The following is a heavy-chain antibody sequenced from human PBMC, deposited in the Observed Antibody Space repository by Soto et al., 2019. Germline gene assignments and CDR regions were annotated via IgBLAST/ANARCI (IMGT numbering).Heavy chain of an antibody. V-gene: IGHV3-23*01. CDR2: LSSSGIGK. D-gene: IGHD2-2*01. J-gene: IGHJ4*02. CDR3: AKDRYCSATSCQDFGS. CDR1: GFSVTSYA. Sequence: GGSLRLSCAASGFSVTSYAMSWLRQAPGKGLEWVSVLSSSGIGKDYADSVKGRFTISRDNSRNTLYLQMSGLRVEDTAVYYCAKDRYCSATSCQDFGSWGQGTLVTVSS.